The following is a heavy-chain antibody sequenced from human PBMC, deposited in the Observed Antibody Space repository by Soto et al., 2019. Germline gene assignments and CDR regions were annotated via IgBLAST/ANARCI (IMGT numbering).Heavy chain of an antibody. J-gene: IGHJ4*02. Sequence: ASVKVSCKASGYTFTRYGMHWGSQAPGQRLEWMGWINAGNGNTKYSQKFQGRVTITRDTSASTAYMELSSLRSEDTAVYYCAREGSLYDFDYWGQGTLVSVSS. D-gene: IGHD2-8*01. CDR1: GYTFTRYG. V-gene: IGHV1-3*01. CDR3: AREGSLYDFDY. CDR2: INAGNGNT.